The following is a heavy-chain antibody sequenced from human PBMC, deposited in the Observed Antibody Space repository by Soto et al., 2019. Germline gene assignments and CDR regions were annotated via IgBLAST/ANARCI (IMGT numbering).Heavy chain of an antibody. CDR1: GYTFTSYG. CDR2: ISAYNGNT. Sequence: EASVKVSCKASGYTFTSYGISWVRQAPGQGLEWMGWISAYNGNTNYAQKLQGRVTMTTDTSTSTAYMELRSLRSDDTAVYYCARDWAIAAAGTRWFDPWGQGTLVTVSS. D-gene: IGHD6-13*01. J-gene: IGHJ5*02. CDR3: ARDWAIAAAGTRWFDP. V-gene: IGHV1-18*01.